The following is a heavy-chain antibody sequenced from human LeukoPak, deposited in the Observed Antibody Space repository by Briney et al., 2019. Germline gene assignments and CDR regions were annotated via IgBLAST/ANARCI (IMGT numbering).Heavy chain of an antibody. Sequence: GGSLRLSCAASGFTFSDYYMSWIRQAPGKWLEWVSYISSSGSTIYYADSVKGRFSISRDNAKNSLYLQMNGLRAEDTAVYYCANMGAGAYFDYWGQGTLVTVSS. CDR1: GFTFSDYY. CDR2: ISSSGSTI. J-gene: IGHJ4*02. D-gene: IGHD1-26*01. V-gene: IGHV3-11*04. CDR3: ANMGAGAYFDY.